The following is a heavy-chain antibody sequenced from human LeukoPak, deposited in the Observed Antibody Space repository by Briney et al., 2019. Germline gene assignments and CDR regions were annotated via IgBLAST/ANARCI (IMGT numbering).Heavy chain of an antibody. D-gene: IGHD5-18*01. CDR2: IYYSGST. CDR3: ARVSDTAMVYFDY. V-gene: IGHV4-30-4*01. J-gene: IGHJ4*02. Sequence: PSETLSLTCTVSGGSISSGDYYWSWIRQPPWKGLEWIGYIYYSGSTYYNPSLKSRVTISVDTSKNQFSLKLSSVTAADTAAYYCARVSDTAMVYFDYWGQGTLVTVSS. CDR1: GGSISSGDYY.